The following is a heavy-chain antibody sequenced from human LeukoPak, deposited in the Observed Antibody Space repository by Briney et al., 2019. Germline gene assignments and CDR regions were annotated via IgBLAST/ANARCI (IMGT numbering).Heavy chain of an antibody. CDR1: GFTFSSYA. J-gene: IGHJ4*02. V-gene: IGHV3-23*01. CDR3: AKDTSIGRYCTNGVCSPFDY. CDR2: ISETGGTT. Sequence: GGSLRLSCAGSGFTFSSYAMSWVRQAPGKGLEWVSAISETGGTTYDVDSVKGRFTISRDNSKSTLYLQMNSLRAEDTAVYYCAKDTSIGRYCTNGVCSPFDYWGRGTLVTVSS. D-gene: IGHD2-8*01.